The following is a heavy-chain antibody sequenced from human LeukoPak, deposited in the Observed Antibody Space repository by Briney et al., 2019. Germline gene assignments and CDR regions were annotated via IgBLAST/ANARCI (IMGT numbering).Heavy chain of an antibody. CDR2: IYSGGST. CDR3: ARGNVLVPGANHFDN. D-gene: IGHD2-2*01. J-gene: IGHJ4*02. CDR1: GFTVSGNY. V-gene: IGHV3-66*01. Sequence: GGSLRLSCAASGFTVSGNYMSWVRQAPGKGLEWDSVIYSGGSTYYAGSAKGRFIISRDNSKNTVYLQMNSLRAEDTAVYYCARGNVLVPGANHFDNWGQGTLVTVSS.